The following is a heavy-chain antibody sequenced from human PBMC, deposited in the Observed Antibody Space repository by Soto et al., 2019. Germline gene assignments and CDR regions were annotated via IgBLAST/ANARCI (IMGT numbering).Heavy chain of an antibody. CDR2: ISYDGSNK. J-gene: IGHJ6*02. Sequence: GGSLRLSCAASGFSFSSYAMHWVRQAPGKGLEWVAVISYDGSNKYYADSVKGRFTISRDNSKNTLYLQMNSLRAEDTAVYYCARAXPLRFLEWLHYYYGMDVWGQGTTVTVSS. CDR3: ARAXPLRFLEWLHYYYGMDV. D-gene: IGHD3-3*01. CDR1: GFSFSSYA. V-gene: IGHV3-30-3*01.